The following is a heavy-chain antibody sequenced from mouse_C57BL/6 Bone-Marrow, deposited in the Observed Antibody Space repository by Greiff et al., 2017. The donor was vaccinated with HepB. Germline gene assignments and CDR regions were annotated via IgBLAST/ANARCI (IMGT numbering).Heavy chain of an antibody. Sequence: VQLVESGAELARPGASVKLSCKASGYTFTSYGISWVKQRTGQGLEWIGEIYPRSGNTYYNEKFKGKATLTADKSSSTAYMELRSLTSEDSAVYFCASPPIYYYGSSYFDYWGQGTTLTVSS. D-gene: IGHD1-1*01. CDR1: GYTFTSYG. V-gene: IGHV1-81*01. J-gene: IGHJ2*01. CDR2: IYPRSGNT. CDR3: ASPPIYYYGSSYFDY.